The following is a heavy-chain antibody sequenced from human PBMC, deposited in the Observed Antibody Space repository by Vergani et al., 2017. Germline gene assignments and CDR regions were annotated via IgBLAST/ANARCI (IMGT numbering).Heavy chain of an antibody. D-gene: IGHD6-13*01. CDR3: AIDPLYSTTWPFLLLDMDV. Sequence: QVQLQESGPGLVRPSQTLSLTCTVSGGSISSGSYYWSWFRQPAGKGLEWIGRFYTGGGTSYHPSLKSRVTISVDTSKNQFSLQLSSVTAADTAVYYCAIDPLYSTTWPFLLLDMDVWGQGTTVTVSS. V-gene: IGHV4-61*02. J-gene: IGHJ6*02. CDR2: FYTGGGT. CDR1: GGSISSGSYY.